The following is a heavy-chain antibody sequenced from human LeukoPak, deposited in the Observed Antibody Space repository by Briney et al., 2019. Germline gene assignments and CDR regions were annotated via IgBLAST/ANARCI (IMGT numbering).Heavy chain of an antibody. CDR1: GYNFTSYW. CDR3: ARVAFSYGYRDDAFDI. CDR2: IYPGDSDT. D-gene: IGHD5-18*01. J-gene: IGHJ3*02. V-gene: IGHV5-51*01. Sequence: GESLKISCKGSGYNFTSYWISWVRQMPGKGLEWMGIIYPGDSDTRYSPSFQGQVTISADKSISTAYLQWSSLKASDTAMYYCARVAFSYGYRDDAFDIWGQGTMVTVSS.